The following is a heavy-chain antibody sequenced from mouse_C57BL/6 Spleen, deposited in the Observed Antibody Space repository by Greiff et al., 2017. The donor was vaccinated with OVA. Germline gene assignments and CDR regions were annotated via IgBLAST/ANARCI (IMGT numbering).Heavy chain of an antibody. CDR1: GYTFTNYW. D-gene: IGHD2-4*01. J-gene: IGHJ3*01. V-gene: IGHV1-63*01. Sequence: VQLQQSGAELVRPGTSVKMSCKASGYTFTNYWIGWAKQRPGHGLEWIGDIYPGGGYTNYNEKFKGKATLTADKSSSTAYMQFSSLTSEDSAIYYCARKTYYDREAWFAYWGQGTLVTVSA. CDR3: ARKTYYDREAWFAY. CDR2: IYPGGGYT.